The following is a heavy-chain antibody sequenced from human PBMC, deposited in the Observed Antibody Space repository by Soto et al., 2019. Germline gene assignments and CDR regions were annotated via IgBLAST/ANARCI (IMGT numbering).Heavy chain of an antibody. CDR2: ISYDGSNK. D-gene: IGHD2-15*01. Sequence: QVQLVESGGGVVQPGRSLRLSCAASGFTFSSYAMHWVRQAPGKGLEWVAVISYDGSNKYYADSVKGRFTISRDNSKNTLYLQMNSLRAEDTAVYYCARRLHRHPVDYWGQGTLVTVSS. J-gene: IGHJ4*02. CDR3: ARRLHRHPVDY. CDR1: GFTFSSYA. V-gene: IGHV3-30-3*01.